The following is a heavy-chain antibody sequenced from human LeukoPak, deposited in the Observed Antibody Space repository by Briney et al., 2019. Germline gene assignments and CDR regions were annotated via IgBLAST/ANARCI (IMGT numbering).Heavy chain of an antibody. V-gene: IGHV3-30-3*01. CDR2: ISYDGSNK. CDR1: GFTFSSYA. CDR3: ARDYTTDLPDY. D-gene: IGHD1-14*01. Sequence: GGSLRLSCAASGFTFSSYAMHWVRQAPGKGLEWVAVISYDGSNKYYADSVKGRFTISRDNSKNTLYLQMNSLRAEDTAVHYCARDYTTDLPDYWGQGTLVTVSS. J-gene: IGHJ4*02.